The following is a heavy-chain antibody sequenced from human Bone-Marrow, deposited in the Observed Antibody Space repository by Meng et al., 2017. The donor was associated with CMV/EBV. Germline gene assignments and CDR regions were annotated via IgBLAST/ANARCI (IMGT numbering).Heavy chain of an antibody. CDR2: IYYSGST. V-gene: IGHV4-61*01. Sequence: SETLSLTCTVSGGSVSSGSYYWSWIRQPPGKGLEWIGYIYYSGSTNYNPSLKSRVTISVDTSKNQFSLKLSSVTAADTAGYYCAREGGIAARPYYYYGMDVSGQGTTVTVSS. D-gene: IGHD6-6*01. CDR1: GGSVSSGSYY. J-gene: IGHJ6*02. CDR3: AREGGIAARPYYYYGMDV.